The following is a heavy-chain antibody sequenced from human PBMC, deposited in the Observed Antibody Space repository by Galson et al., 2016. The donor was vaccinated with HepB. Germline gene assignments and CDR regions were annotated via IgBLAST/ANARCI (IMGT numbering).Heavy chain of an antibody. V-gene: IGHV3-30-3*01. CDR3: TREANDAFDI. Sequence: SLRLSCAASGFTLSKYHMHWVRQAPGKGLEWVALSFHDEDYTYYPDSVKGRFTISRDNTKGTVYLHMNSLRDEDTAVYYCTREANDAFDIWSQGTMVTVSS. CDR2: SFHDEDYT. CDR1: GFTLSKYH. J-gene: IGHJ3*02.